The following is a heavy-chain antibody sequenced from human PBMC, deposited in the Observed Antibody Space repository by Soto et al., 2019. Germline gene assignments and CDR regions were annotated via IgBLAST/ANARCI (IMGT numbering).Heavy chain of an antibody. D-gene: IGHD2-15*01. V-gene: IGHV3-33*01. J-gene: IGHJ6*03. CDR1: GFTFSSYG. Sequence: GGSLRLSCAASGFTFSSYGMHWVRQAPGKGLEWVAVIWYDGSNKYYADSVKGRFTISRDNSKNTLYLQMNSLRAEETAVYYCARDGGYCSGGSCGNREGDYYYMDVWGKGTTVTVSS. CDR2: IWYDGSNK. CDR3: ARDGGYCSGGSCGNREGDYYYMDV.